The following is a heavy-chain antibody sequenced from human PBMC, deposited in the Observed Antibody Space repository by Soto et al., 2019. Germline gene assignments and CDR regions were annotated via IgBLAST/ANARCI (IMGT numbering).Heavy chain of an antibody. CDR3: ARDGHRGPLDAFDV. CDR2: ISTTSNSP. J-gene: IGHJ3*01. Sequence: CLPLPCTGDGLSSSNYEMMWIRHAPGKGLEWVSRISTTSNSPYYADSVRGRFTVSRDTAKDSVYLQMTSLRAEDTALYYCARDGHRGPLDAFDVWGQGTMVTVSS. D-gene: IGHD1-26*01. CDR1: GLSSSNYE. V-gene: IGHV3-11*04.